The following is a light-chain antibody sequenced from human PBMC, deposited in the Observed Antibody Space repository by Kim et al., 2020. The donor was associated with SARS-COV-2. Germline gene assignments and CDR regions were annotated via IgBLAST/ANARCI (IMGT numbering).Light chain of an antibody. CDR1: QSVSNN. J-gene: IGKJ2*01. V-gene: IGKV3-15*01. CDR2: GAF. Sequence: VSPGERATLSCRASQSVSNNLAWYQQKPGQAPRLLIYGAFTRATGIPARLSGSGSGTEFTLTISSLQSEDFAVYYCQQYDNWPPYTFGQGTKLEI. CDR3: QQYDNWPPYT.